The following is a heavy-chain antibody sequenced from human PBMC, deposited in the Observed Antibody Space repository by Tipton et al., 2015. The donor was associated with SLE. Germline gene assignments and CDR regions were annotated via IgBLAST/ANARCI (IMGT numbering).Heavy chain of an antibody. D-gene: IGHD4-23*01. J-gene: IGHJ3*02. CDR3: ARGGGHDAFDI. V-gene: IGHV4-34*01. Sequence: TLSLTCAVYGGSFSGYYWSWIRQPPGKGLEWIGEIYHSGSTNYNPSLKSRVTISVDTSKNQFSLKLSSVTAADTAVYYCARGGGHDAFDIWGQGTMVTVSS. CDR2: IYHSGST. CDR1: GGSFSGYY.